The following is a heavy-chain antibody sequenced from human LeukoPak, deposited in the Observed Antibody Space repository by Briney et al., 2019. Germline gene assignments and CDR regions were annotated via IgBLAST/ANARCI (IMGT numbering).Heavy chain of an antibody. CDR3: ARDYYYDSSGYYYKESYYYYGMDV. D-gene: IGHD3-22*01. Sequence: GASVKVSCKASGGTFSSYAISWVRQAPGQGLEWMGGIIPIFGTANYAQKFQGRVTITADESTSTAYMELSSLRSEDTAVYYCARDYYYDSSGYYYKESYYYYGMDVWGQGTTVTVSS. CDR1: GGTFSSYA. V-gene: IGHV1-69*13. CDR2: IIPIFGTA. J-gene: IGHJ6*02.